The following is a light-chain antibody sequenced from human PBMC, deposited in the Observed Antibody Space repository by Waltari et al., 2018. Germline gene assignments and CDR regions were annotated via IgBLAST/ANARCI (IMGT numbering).Light chain of an antibody. CDR3: QQYSNWPPYT. V-gene: IGKV3-15*01. CDR2: DAS. CDR1: QSVSSN. J-gene: IGKJ2*01. Sequence: EIVMTQSPATLSVSPGERATLSCRASQSVSSNLAWYQQKLGQAPRLLIYDASTRATGIPARLSGSGSGTEFTLTISSLQSEDFAVYYCQQYSNWPPYTFGQGTKLEIK.